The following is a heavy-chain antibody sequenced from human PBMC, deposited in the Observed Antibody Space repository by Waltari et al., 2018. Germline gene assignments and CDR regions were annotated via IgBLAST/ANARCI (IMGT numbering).Heavy chain of an antibody. J-gene: IGHJ6*02. Sequence: QVQLVQSGAEVKKPGSSVKVSCKASGGPFSSYAISWVRQAPGQGLEWMGGIIPIFGTANYAQKFQGRVTITTDESTSTAYMELSSLRSEDTAVYYCARGGYCSGGSCYYYYYGMDVWGQGTTVTVSS. CDR2: IIPIFGTA. V-gene: IGHV1-69*05. CDR1: GGPFSSYA. CDR3: ARGGYCSGGSCYYYYYGMDV. D-gene: IGHD2-15*01.